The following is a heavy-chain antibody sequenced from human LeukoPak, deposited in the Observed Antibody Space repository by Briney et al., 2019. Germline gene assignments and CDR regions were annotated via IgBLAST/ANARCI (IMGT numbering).Heavy chain of an antibody. CDR3: ARRYLDWSPDY. CDR2: INHSGST. CDR1: GGSFSGYY. J-gene: IGHJ4*02. V-gene: IGHV4-34*01. D-gene: IGHD3-9*01. Sequence: SETLSLTCAVYGGSFSGYYWSWIRQPPGKGLEWIGEINHSGSTNYNPSLKSRVTISVDTSKNQFSLKLSSVTAADTAVYYCARRYLDWSPDYWGQGTLVTVSS.